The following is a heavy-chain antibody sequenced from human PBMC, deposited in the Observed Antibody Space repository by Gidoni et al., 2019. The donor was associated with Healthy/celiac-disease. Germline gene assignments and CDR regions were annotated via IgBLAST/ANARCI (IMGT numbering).Heavy chain of an antibody. CDR3: ATGKGPSGSFDY. CDR1: GYTLTELS. V-gene: IGHV1-24*01. J-gene: IGHJ4*02. Sequence: QFQLLQSGAEVNNPGASVNVSCMVSGYTLTELSMHWVRQAPGKGLEWMGGFDPEDGETIYAQKFQGRVTMTEDTSTDTAYMELSSLRSEDTAVYYWATGKGPSGSFDYWGQGTLVTVSS. D-gene: IGHD1-26*01. CDR2: FDPEDGET.